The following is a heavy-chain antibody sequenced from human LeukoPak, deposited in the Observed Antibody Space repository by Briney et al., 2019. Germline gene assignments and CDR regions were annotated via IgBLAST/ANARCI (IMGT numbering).Heavy chain of an antibody. Sequence: GGSLRLSCAASGFTFSNHGMNWVRQAPGEGLEWVSSISNSGSYIYYADSLKGRFTISRDNAKNSLYLQMNSLRAEDTAVYYCARDTVTHDAFDIWGQGTMVTVSS. CDR3: ARDTVTHDAFDI. V-gene: IGHV3-21*01. D-gene: IGHD4-11*01. CDR2: ISNSGSYI. CDR1: GFTFSNHG. J-gene: IGHJ3*02.